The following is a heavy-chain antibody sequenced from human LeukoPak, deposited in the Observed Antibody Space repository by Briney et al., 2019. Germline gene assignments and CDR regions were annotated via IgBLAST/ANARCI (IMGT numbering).Heavy chain of an antibody. CDR2: IHYSRGT. J-gene: IGHJ4*02. CDR1: GGSISSYY. CDR3: ATTSGTSPIDY. Sequence: SETLSLTCTVSGGSISSYYWTWIRQPPGKGLEWIGYIHYSRGTNCNPSLKSRVTISIDTSKNQFSLKLTSVTAADTAVYYCATTSGTSPIDYWGQGTLVTVSS. V-gene: IGHV4-59*01.